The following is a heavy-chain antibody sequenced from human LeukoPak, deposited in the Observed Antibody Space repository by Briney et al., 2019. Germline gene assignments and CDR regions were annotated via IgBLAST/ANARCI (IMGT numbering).Heavy chain of an antibody. CDR1: GGSISSYY. Sequence: SETLSLTCSVSGGSISSYYWGWIRQPPGKGLEWIGSFYYSGSTYYNPSLKSRVTIAVDTSKNQFSLRLSSVTAADTAVYYCARHPNDYGEPLFDYWGQGTLVTVSS. V-gene: IGHV4-39*01. D-gene: IGHD4-17*01. CDR3: ARHPNDYGEPLFDY. J-gene: IGHJ4*01. CDR2: FYYSGST.